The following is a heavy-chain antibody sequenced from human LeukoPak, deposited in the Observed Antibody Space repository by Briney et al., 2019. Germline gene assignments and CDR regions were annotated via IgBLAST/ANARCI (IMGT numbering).Heavy chain of an antibody. D-gene: IGHD3-9*01. CDR2: IKSKTVIGAT. CDR3: TTDPRPYYDISLDY. J-gene: IGHJ4*02. V-gene: IGHV3-15*01. CDR1: GLTFSNAW. Sequence: PGGSLRLSCAASGLTFSNAWMTWVPQAPGKGLEWGGRIKSKTVIGATDYASPANGTSTLSRDASKHTLYMPINSLKTEHTAMYYSTTDPRPYYDISLDYCGQRDLVTVSS.